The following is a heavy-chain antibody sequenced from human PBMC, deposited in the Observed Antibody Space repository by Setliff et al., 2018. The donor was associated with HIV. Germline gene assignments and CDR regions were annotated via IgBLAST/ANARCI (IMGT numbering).Heavy chain of an antibody. J-gene: IGHJ4*02. Sequence: LRLSCAASGFTFSSYGIHWVRQAPGKGLEWVAVISYDGSNKYYADSVKGRFTISRDNSKNTLYLQMNSLRAEDTAVYYCAKDPGSVYSYYFDYWGQGTLVTVSS. CDR2: ISYDGSNK. V-gene: IGHV3-30*18. CDR3: AKDPGSVYSYYFDY. CDR1: GFTFSSYG. D-gene: IGHD3-22*01.